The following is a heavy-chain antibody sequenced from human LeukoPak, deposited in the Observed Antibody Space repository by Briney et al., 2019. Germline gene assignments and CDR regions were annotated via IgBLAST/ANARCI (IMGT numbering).Heavy chain of an antibody. CDR1: GYTFASYD. V-gene: IGHV1-8*01. CDR3: ARGLGVRSSGLFQQ. Sequence: ASVKVFCKASGYTFASYDINWVRQATGQGLEWMGWMNPNSGNTGYAQKFQGRVTMTRNTSISTAYMELSSLRSEDTAVYYCARGLGVRSSGLFQQWGQGTLVTVSS. D-gene: IGHD6-25*01. J-gene: IGHJ1*01. CDR2: MNPNSGNT.